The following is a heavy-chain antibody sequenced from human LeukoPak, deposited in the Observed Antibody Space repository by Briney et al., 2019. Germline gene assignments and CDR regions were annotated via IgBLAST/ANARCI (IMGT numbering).Heavy chain of an antibody. CDR2: ISYDGSNK. J-gene: IGHJ4*02. Sequence: GGSLRLSCAASGFTFSSYAMHWVRQAPGKGLEWVAVISYDGSNKYYADSVKGRFTISRDNSKNTLYLQMNSLRAEDTAVYYCARDEVVPAAIPRLTPGSYFDYWGQGTLVTVSS. V-gene: IGHV3-30-3*01. CDR3: ARDEVVPAAIPRLTPGSYFDY. D-gene: IGHD2-2*02. CDR1: GFTFSSYA.